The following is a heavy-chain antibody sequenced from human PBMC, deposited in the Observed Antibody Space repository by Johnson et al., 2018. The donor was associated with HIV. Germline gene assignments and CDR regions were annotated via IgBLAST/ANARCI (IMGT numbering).Heavy chain of an antibody. Sequence: QVQLVESGGGLVQPGGSLRLSCAASGFTFSMYAMHWVRQAPGKGLEWVAVISYDGSNKYYADSVRGRFTISRDNSKNTLYLQMNSLKTEDTALYYCARKQWLEIPSDAFDAWGQGTMVTVSS. V-gene: IGHV3-30*07. D-gene: IGHD6-19*01. CDR3: ARKQWLEIPSDAFDA. CDR1: GFTFSMYA. J-gene: IGHJ3*01. CDR2: ISYDGSNK.